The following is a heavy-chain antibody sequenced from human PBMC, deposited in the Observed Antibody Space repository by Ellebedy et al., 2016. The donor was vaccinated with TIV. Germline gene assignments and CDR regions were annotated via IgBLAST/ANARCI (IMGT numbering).Heavy chain of an antibody. V-gene: IGHV3-33*01. CDR2: IWSDGSNK. CDR1: GFSFSSCG. Sequence: PGGSLRLSCAASGFSFSSCGMHWVRQAPGKGLEWVAVIWSDGSNKYSADSVKGRFTISRDNSKNTVYLQMNSLRAEDTAVYYCAGGLGLLYGGYPLDYWGQGTLVTVSS. D-gene: IGHD3-3*01. CDR3: AGGLGLLYGGYPLDY. J-gene: IGHJ4*02.